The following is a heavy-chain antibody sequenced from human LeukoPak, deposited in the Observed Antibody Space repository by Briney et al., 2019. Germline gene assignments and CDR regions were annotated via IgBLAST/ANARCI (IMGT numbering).Heavy chain of an antibody. D-gene: IGHD3-10*01. V-gene: IGHV3-23*01. CDR1: GFTFNSYA. CDR3: VRVPAYYYFDY. CDR2: ISTSGGRT. J-gene: IGHJ4*02. Sequence: GGSLRLSCAASGFTFNSYAMSWVRQAPGKGLEWVSVISTSGGRTYYADSVKGRYTISRDNSKNTVYLQMNSLRAEDTALYYCVRVPAYYYFDYWGQGTLVTASS.